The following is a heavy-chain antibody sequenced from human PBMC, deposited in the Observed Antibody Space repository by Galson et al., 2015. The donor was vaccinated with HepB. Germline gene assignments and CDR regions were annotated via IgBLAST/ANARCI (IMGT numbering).Heavy chain of an antibody. J-gene: IGHJ4*02. CDR1: GYSVSSNSAS. D-gene: IGHD4-17*01. Sequence: CAISGYSVSSNSASWNWIRQSPSRGLEWLGRTYYRSKWFNEYTVSVKSRITIDPDTSKNQFSLHLNSVTPEDTAVYYCTRARPQRNGAYPDYWGQGTLVTVSS. CDR3: TRARPQRNGAYPDY. CDR2: TYYRSKWFN. V-gene: IGHV6-1*01.